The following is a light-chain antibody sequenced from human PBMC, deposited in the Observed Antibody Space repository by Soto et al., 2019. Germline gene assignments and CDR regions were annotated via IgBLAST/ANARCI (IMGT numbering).Light chain of an antibody. CDR2: EVS. CDR1: SSDVGDYNY. Sequence: QSALTQPPSASGSPGQSVTISCTGTSSDVGDYNYVSWYQQHPGKAPKLMIYEVSKRPSGVPDRISGSKSGNTASLTVSGLQAEHEADYYCRSSAGRNTFVLGGGTKPTVL. V-gene: IGLV2-8*01. J-gene: IGLJ2*01. CDR3: RSSAGRNTFV.